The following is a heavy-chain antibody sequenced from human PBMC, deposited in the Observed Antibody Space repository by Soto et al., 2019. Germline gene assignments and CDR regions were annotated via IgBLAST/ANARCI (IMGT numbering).Heavy chain of an antibody. J-gene: IGHJ3*02. D-gene: IGHD1-1*01. V-gene: IGHV1-69*02. Sequence: QVQLVQSGAEVKKPGSSVKVSCKASGGTFSSYTISWVRQAPGQGLEWMGRIIPILGIANYAQKFQGRVTITADKSTSTAYMELSSLRSEDTAVYYCARVTYLNDVIEDAFDIWGQGTMVTVSS. CDR3: ARVTYLNDVIEDAFDI. CDR2: IIPILGIA. CDR1: GGTFSSYT.